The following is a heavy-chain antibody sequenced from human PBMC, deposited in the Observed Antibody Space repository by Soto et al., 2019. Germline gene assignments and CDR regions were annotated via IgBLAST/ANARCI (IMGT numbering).Heavy chain of an antibody. J-gene: IGHJ6*02. V-gene: IGHV1-18*01. CDR2: ISAYNGNT. CDR3: ARGILSTVGYYYYGMDV. Sequence: ASVKVSCKASGYTFTSYGISWVRQAPGQGLEWMGWISAYNGNTNYAQKLQGRVTMTTDTSTSTAYMELRSLRSEDTAVYYCARGILSTVGYYYYGMDVWGQGTTVTVSS. D-gene: IGHD4-4*01. CDR1: GYTFTSYG.